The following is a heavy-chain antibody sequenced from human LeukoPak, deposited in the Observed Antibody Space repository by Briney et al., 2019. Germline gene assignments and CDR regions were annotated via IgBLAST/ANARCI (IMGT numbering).Heavy chain of an antibody. CDR2: ISGSGAST. J-gene: IGHJ4*02. Sequence: GGSLRLSCLTSGFTLSTNAMSWVRQAPGKGLEWISGISGSGASTYYADSVKGRFTISRDDSRNTLYLQMNSLRGDDTAVYYCAKDETPTNGYDSYDFWGQGTLVTVST. CDR3: AKDETPTNGYDSYDF. D-gene: IGHD5-12*01. V-gene: IGHV3-23*01. CDR1: GFTLSTNA.